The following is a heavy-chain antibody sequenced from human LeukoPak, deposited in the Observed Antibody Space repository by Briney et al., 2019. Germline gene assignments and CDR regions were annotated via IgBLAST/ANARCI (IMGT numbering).Heavy chain of an antibody. V-gene: IGHV4-34*01. J-gene: IGHJ4*02. D-gene: IGHD6-19*01. CDR2: INHSGST. Sequence: KPSETLSLTCAVYGRSFSGYYWSWIRQPPGKGLEWIGEINHSGSTNYNPSLKSRVTISVDTSKNQFSLKLSSVTAADTAVYYCARGDSSGWLFRLYYFDYWGQGTLVTVSS. CDR3: ARGDSSGWLFRLYYFDY. CDR1: GRSFSGYY.